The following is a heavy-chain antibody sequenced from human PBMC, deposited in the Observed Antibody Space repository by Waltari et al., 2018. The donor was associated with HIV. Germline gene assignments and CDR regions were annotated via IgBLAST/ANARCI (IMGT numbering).Heavy chain of an antibody. Sequence: QVQLVQSGSELKKPGSSMQVSCTALGGTLGVFQHHWVRQAPGQGLEWLGSVVPIVQRKFVSEKFRARLTLTTDKSTTTSFMELAALTSQDTAVYYCLLGSHYYESAAYYEHWGPGTLVTVSS. V-gene: IGHV1-69*02. J-gene: IGHJ4*01. CDR1: GGTLGVFQ. CDR2: VVPIVQRK. CDR3: LLGSHYYESAAYYEH. D-gene: IGHD3-3*01.